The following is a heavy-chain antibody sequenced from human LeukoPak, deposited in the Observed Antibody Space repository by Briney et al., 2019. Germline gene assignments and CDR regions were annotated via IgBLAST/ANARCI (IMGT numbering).Heavy chain of an antibody. Sequence: SETLSLTCTVSGYSIRSGYYWGWIRQSPGKGLEWIGNIYHSGTTYYNPSLKSRATISVDTSKNQFSLKLSSVTAADTAVYYCARVRDTTDPFNYWGQGTLVTASS. CDR3: ARVRDTTDPFNY. CDR2: IYHSGTT. J-gene: IGHJ4*02. CDR1: GYSIRSGYY. V-gene: IGHV4-38-2*02. D-gene: IGHD1-1*01.